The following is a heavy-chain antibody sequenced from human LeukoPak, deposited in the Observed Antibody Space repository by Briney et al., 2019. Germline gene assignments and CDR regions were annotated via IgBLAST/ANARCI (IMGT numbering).Heavy chain of an antibody. CDR2: IYYSGST. V-gene: IGHV4-59*01. D-gene: IGHD1-26*01. CDR3: AKNTWELLQ. Sequence: SETLSLTCTVSGVSISSYYWSWIRQPPGEGLEWIGYIYYSGSTNYNPSLKSRVTISVDTSKNQFSLKLSSVTAADTAVYYCAKNTWELLQWGQGTLVTVSS. J-gene: IGHJ4*02. CDR1: GVSISSYY.